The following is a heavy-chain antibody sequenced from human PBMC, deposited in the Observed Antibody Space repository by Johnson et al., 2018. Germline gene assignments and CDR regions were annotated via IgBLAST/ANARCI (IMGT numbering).Heavy chain of an antibody. D-gene: IGHD6-13*01. CDR2: ISGRGDSA. J-gene: IGHJ3*02. CDR1: GFTFSNYA. V-gene: IGHV3-23*01. Sequence: EVQLLESGGGLVQPGGALRLSCAVSGFTFSNYAMSWVRQAPGKGLECVSTISGRGDSAYYADSVKGRFTISRDNSKNTLYLQMNSLRAEDTAVYYCAKDYTSNWDHEAFDIWGQGTMVTVSS. CDR3: AKDYTSNWDHEAFDI.